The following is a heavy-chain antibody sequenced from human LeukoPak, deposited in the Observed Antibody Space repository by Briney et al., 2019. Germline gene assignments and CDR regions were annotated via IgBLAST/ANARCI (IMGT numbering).Heavy chain of an antibody. Sequence: ASVKVSCKASGYTFTSYAMNWVRQAPGQGLEWMGWINTNTGNPTYAQGFTGRFVFSLDTSVSTAYLQISSLKAEDTAVYYCAREDKEDYYYYMDVWGKGTTVTISS. CDR3: AREDKEDYYYYMDV. CDR2: INTNTGNP. V-gene: IGHV7-4-1*02. J-gene: IGHJ6*03. D-gene: IGHD2-15*01. CDR1: GYTFTSYA.